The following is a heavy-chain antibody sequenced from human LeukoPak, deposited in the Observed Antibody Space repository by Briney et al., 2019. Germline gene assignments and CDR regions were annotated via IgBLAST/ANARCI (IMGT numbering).Heavy chain of an antibody. CDR1: RLTFINSA. Sequence: PGGSLRLSCAASRLTFINSAMNSVRQGPGKGLEWVSGISGSGDSTYYADSVKGRFTISRDSSNNTLFLQINSLRAADTAAYYCAKGRSADITAAINYWGQGTLVTVSS. CDR2: ISGSGDST. CDR3: AKGRSADITAAINY. V-gene: IGHV3-23*01. D-gene: IGHD6-25*01. J-gene: IGHJ4*02.